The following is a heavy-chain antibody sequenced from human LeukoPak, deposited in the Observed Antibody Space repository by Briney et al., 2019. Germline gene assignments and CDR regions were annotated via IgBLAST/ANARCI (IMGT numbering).Heavy chain of an antibody. Sequence: PGGSLRISCAASGFTFSDYAMSWVRQAPGQGLEWLSGLTTAGDSTYYASSVKGRCTITRDNSRNTLFLQMNSLRAEDTAVYFCVKSSCRPTSCASDHWGQGTLVTVSS. D-gene: IGHD2-2*01. CDR1: GFTFSDYA. CDR3: VKSSCRPTSCASDH. V-gene: IGHV3-23*01. CDR2: LTTAGDST. J-gene: IGHJ4*02.